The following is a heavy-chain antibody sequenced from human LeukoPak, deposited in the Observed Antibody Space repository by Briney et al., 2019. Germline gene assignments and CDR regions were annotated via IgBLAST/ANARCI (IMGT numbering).Heavy chain of an antibody. V-gene: IGHV4-34*01. CDR1: GGSFSGYY. CDR2: INHSGST. J-gene: IGHJ5*02. CDR3: ARGLTMVRGVIITGWFGP. Sequence: PSETPSLTCAVYGGSFSGYYWSWIRQPPGKGLEWIGEINHSGSTNYNPSLKSRVTISVDTSKNQFSLKLSSVTAADTAVYYCARGLTMVRGVIITGWFGPWGQGTLVTVSS. D-gene: IGHD3-10*01.